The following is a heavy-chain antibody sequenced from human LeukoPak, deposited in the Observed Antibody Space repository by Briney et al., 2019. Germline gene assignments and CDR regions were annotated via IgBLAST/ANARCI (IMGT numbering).Heavy chain of an antibody. CDR2: ISDSGSA. CDR3: ARNLIVAAREPYFDN. CDR1: GGSIGTYY. V-gene: IGHV4-59*01. J-gene: IGHJ4*02. D-gene: IGHD3-22*01. Sequence: PSETLSLTCTVSGGSIGTYYWTWLRQPPGKPLEWIGHISDSGSANYYPSLGSRVTISLDTSKNQFSLRVNSVTATDTAVYYCARNLIVAAREPYFDNWGQGILVTVSS.